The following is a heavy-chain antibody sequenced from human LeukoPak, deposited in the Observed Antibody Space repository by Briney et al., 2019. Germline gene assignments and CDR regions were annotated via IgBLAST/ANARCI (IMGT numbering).Heavy chain of an antibody. CDR2: ISGSGSTI. V-gene: IGHV3-11*04. CDR3: ARAGRRLLFLES. CDR1: EFTIRDHY. D-gene: IGHD6-6*01. Sequence: PGGSLRLSCADSEFTIRDHYVSWIRQAPGEGLEWVSYISGSGSTIYYGDSVKGRFTISRDDAKKSESLQRNRLRAEDTAVYYCARAGRRLLFLESWGLGTLVTVSS. J-gene: IGHJ4*02.